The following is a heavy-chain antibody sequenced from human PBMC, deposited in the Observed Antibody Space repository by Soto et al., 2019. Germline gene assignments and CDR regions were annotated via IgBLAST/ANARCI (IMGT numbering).Heavy chain of an antibody. CDR3: AKSNGDYGDY. J-gene: IGHJ4*02. Sequence: SETLSLTCTVSGDSISSYYWSWIRQPPGKGLEWIGYIYYSGNANYNPSLKSRVTISVDTSKNQFSLKLNSVTAADTAVYYWAKSNGDYGDYWSKGTLVPVSS. D-gene: IGHD4-17*01. CDR2: IYYSGNA. CDR1: GDSISSYY. V-gene: IGHV4-59*01.